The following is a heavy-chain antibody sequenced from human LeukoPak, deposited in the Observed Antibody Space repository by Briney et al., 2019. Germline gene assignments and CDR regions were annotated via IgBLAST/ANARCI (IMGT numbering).Heavy chain of an antibody. Sequence: GGSLRLSCAASEFSVGSNYMTWVRQAPGKGLEWVSLIYSGGSTYYADSVKGRFTISRDNSKNTLYLQMNSLRAEDTAVYYCAGEGGVATITLDYWGQGTLVTVSS. CDR1: EFSVGSNY. J-gene: IGHJ4*02. D-gene: IGHD5-12*01. CDR3: AGEGGVATITLDY. V-gene: IGHV3-66*01. CDR2: IYSGGST.